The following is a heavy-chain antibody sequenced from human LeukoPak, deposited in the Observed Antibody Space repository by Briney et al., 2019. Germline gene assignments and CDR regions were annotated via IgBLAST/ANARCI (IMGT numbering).Heavy chain of an antibody. D-gene: IGHD5-18*01. CDR2: ISSSGSTI. CDR1: GFTFSSYE. J-gene: IGHJ3*02. CDR3: AREGVGGYSYYDAFDI. V-gene: IGHV3-48*03. Sequence: SGGSLRLSCAASGFTFSSYEMNWVRQAPGKGLEWVSYISSSGSTIYYADSVKGRFTISRDNAKNSLYLQMNSLRAEDTAVYYCAREGVGGYSYYDAFDIWGQGTMVTVSS.